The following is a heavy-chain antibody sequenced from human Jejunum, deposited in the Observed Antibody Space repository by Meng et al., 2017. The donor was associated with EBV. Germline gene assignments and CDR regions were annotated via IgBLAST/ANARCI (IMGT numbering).Heavy chain of an antibody. CDR1: GGTFTNYA. J-gene: IGHJ4*02. V-gene: IGHV1-69*06. D-gene: IGHD3-16*02. CDR3: ARSFGGVLADSFDY. Sequence: QVKVVQAGGEVKKPGSSVKVSCKASGGTFTNYAFSWVRQAPGQGLEWIGGVIPIFGTANYAQKFQGRVTLTADKSTSTAYMQLSSLRSEDTAVYYCARSFGGVLADSFDYWGQGTLVTVSS. CDR2: VIPIFGTA.